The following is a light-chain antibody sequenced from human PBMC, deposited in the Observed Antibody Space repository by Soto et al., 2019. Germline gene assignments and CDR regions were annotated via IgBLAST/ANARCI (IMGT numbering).Light chain of an antibody. CDR3: LLSYNGPYV. Sequence: QAVMTQEPSLTVSPGGTFTLTFGSSTGAVTNGHYPYCFQHKPGQAPRTLIYDTTKIHSWTPDRFSGSLLGGKAELTLSGAQPEDEAEYYCLLSYNGPYVFGTGTKVTVL. J-gene: IGLJ1*01. CDR1: TGAVTNGHY. CDR2: DTT. V-gene: IGLV7-46*01.